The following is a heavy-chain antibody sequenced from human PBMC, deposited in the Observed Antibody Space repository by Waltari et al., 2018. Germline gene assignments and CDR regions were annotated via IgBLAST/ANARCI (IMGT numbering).Heavy chain of an antibody. J-gene: IGHJ6*02. CDR3: AKGGNGGATGYYWYYGLDV. CDR2: ISGRGSSI. Sequence: EEQLLESGGGLVQPGQSLRLSCAASGFPFNNYPMTWVRRAPGKGLEWGSVISGRGSSIYYGDSVKGRFTISRDSSKSTLYLQMNNLRAEDTAVYFCAKGGNGGATGYYWYYGLDVWGQGTTVTVSS. CDR1: GFPFNNYP. D-gene: IGHD2-21*01. V-gene: IGHV3-23*01.